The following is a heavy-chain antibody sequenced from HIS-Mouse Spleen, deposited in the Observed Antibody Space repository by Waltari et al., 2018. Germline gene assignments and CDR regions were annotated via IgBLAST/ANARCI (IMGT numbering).Heavy chain of an antibody. Sequence: QVQLQESGPGLVKPSETLSLTCTVPGGSISSYYWSWLRQPAGQGLEWIGRIYTSGSTNYNPSLKSRVTMSVDTSKNQFSLKLSSVTAADTAVYYCARDFHDFWSGYYGGDKKHDAFDIWGQGTMVTVSS. CDR3: ARDFHDFWSGYYGGDKKHDAFDI. J-gene: IGHJ3*02. V-gene: IGHV4-4*07. CDR1: GGSISSYY. CDR2: IYTSGST. D-gene: IGHD3-3*01.